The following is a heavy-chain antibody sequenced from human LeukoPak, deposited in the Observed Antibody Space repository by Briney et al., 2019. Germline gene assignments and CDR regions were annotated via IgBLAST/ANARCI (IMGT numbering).Heavy chain of an antibody. J-gene: IGHJ6*02. CDR1: GGPISSYY. CDR2: IYYSGST. Sequence: PSETLSLTCTVSGGPISSYYWSWIRQPPGKGLEWIGYIYYSGSTNYNPSLKSRVTISVDTSKNQFSLKLSSVTAADTAVYYCARHGDQSYYDFWSGSEYYYYGMDVWGQGTTVTVSS. V-gene: IGHV4-59*08. D-gene: IGHD3-3*01. CDR3: ARHGDQSYYDFWSGSEYYYYGMDV.